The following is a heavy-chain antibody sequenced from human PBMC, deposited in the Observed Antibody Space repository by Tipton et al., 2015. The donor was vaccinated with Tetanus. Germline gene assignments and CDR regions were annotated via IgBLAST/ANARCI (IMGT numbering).Heavy chain of an antibody. CDR1: GASIKNSPYF. V-gene: IGHV4-61*01. J-gene: IGHJ4*02. CDR2: IYYNGNT. D-gene: IGHD2-2*01. Sequence: TLSLTCSVSGASIKNSPYFWNWIRHSPGKGLEWIGYIYYNGNTHYNPALKSRVTISVDTSKNQFSLKLNSVTAADTAIHYCAREVPAAGHFDSWGQGTLVTVSS. CDR3: AREVPAAGHFDS.